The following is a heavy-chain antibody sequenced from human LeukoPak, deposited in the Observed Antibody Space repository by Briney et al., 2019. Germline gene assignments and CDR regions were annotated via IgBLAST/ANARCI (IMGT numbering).Heavy chain of an antibody. V-gene: IGHV4-59*01. Sequence: SETLSLTCTVSGGSISSYFWSWIRQPPGKGLEWIGYIHYTGSTNYNPSLESRVTISVDTSKNHFSLKLSSMTAADTAVYYCARDFFEGIAVPGSWFDPWGQGTLVTVSS. J-gene: IGHJ5*02. D-gene: IGHD6-19*01. CDR2: IHYTGST. CDR1: GGSISSYF. CDR3: ARDFFEGIAVPGSWFDP.